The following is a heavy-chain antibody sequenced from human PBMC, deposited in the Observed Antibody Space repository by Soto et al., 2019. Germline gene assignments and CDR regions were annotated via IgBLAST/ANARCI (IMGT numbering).Heavy chain of an antibody. CDR2: ISYDGSNK. J-gene: IGHJ4*02. V-gene: IGHV3-30-3*01. CDR3: ARARLDTPALHS. D-gene: IGHD2-2*01. CDR1: GFTFSSYA. Sequence: QVQLVESGGGVVQPGRSLRLSCAASGFTFSSYAMHWVRQAPGKGLEWVAVISYDGSNKYYADSVKGRFTISRDNSKKTRYLQMNSLRAEDKAVYYRARARLDTPALHSWGQGTLVTVSS.